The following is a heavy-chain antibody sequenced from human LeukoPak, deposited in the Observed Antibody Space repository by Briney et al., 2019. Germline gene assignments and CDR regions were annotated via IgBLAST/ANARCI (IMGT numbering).Heavy chain of an antibody. J-gene: IGHJ6*03. Sequence: PGGSLRLSCAASGFTFSSYSMNWVRQAPGKGLEWVSSISSSSSYIYYADSVKGRFTISRDNAKNSLYLQMNSLRAEDTAVYYCARGWGRDYYYYMDVWGKGTTVTVSS. D-gene: IGHD3-16*01. CDR1: GFTFSSYS. CDR3: ARGWGRDYYYYMDV. CDR2: ISSSSSYI. V-gene: IGHV3-21*01.